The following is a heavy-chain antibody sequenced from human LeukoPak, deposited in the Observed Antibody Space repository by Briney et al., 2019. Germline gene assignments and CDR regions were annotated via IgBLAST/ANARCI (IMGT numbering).Heavy chain of an antibody. V-gene: IGHV3-48*01. CDR2: VGISSGNT. D-gene: IGHD2-2*01. CDR3: ARDTKYAFDN. Sequence: QSGGSLRLSCAASGFTFSDYSMNWVHQAPGKGLEWISYVGISSGNTKYADSVKGRFTISGDKAKNSLYLQMNSLRVEDTAVYYCARDTKYAFDNWGQGTLVTVSS. J-gene: IGHJ4*02. CDR1: GFTFSDYS.